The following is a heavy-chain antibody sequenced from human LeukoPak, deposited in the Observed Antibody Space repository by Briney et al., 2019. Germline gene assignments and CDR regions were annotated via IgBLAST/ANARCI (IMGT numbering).Heavy chain of an antibody. D-gene: IGHD2-15*01. CDR1: GGSISSSSYY. V-gene: IGHV4-39*07. CDR2: IYYSGST. J-gene: IGHJ4*02. CDR3: ARAQWGYLFDY. Sequence: PSETLSLTCTVSGGSISSSSYYWGWIRQPPGKGLEWIGSIYYSGSTYYNPSLKSRVTISVDTSKNQFSLKLSSVTAADTAVYYCARAQWGYLFDYWGQGTLVTASS.